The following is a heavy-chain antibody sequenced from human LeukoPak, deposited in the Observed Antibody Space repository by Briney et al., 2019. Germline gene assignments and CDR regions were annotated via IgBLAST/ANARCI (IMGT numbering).Heavy chain of an antibody. D-gene: IGHD3-22*01. Sequence: PGRFLRLSCAASGFTFSSYAIHWVRQAPGKGLEWVSSISSSSSYIYYADSVKGRFTISRDNAKNSLYLQMNSLRAEDTAVYYCARPLVYYDSSGYYPLDYWGQGTLVTVSS. CDR2: ISSSSSYI. J-gene: IGHJ4*02. CDR1: GFTFSSYA. V-gene: IGHV3-21*01. CDR3: ARPLVYYDSSGYYPLDY.